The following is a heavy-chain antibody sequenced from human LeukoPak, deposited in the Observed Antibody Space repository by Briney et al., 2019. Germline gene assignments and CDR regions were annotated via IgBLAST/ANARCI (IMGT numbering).Heavy chain of an antibody. CDR2: INHSGST. CDR3: ARGNYGDYSYYYYYYMDV. J-gene: IGHJ6*03. V-gene: IGHV4-34*01. CDR1: GGSFSGYY. Sequence: SETLSLTCAVYGGSFSGYYWSWIRQPPGKGLEWIGEINHSGSTNYNPPLKSRVTISVDTSKNQFSLKLSSVTAADTAVYYCARGNYGDYSYYYYYYMDVWGKGTTVTVSS. D-gene: IGHD4-17*01.